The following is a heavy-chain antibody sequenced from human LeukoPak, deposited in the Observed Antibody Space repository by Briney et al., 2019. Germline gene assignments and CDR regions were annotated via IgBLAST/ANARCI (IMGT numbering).Heavy chain of an antibody. CDR1: GFTFSSYA. V-gene: IGHV3-23*01. CDR3: AKDKVRGVIPYYFDY. D-gene: IGHD3-10*01. CDR2: ISGSGGST. Sequence: PGGSLRLSCAASGFTFSSYAISWVRQAPGKELEWVSAISGSGGSTYYADSVKGRFTISRDNSKNTLYLQMNSLRAEDTAVYYCAKDKVRGVIPYYFDYWGQGTLVTVSS. J-gene: IGHJ4*02.